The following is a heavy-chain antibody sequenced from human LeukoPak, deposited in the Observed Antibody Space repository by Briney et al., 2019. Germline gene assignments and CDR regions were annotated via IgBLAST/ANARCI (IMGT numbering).Heavy chain of an antibody. CDR1: GFPFSASA. CDR3: ATVKYDYGDPVGWFDP. CDR2: ILSTGTT. V-gene: IGHV3-23*01. D-gene: IGHD4-17*01. J-gene: IGHJ5*02. Sequence: GGSLRLSCAASGFPFSASAMTWVRQAPGKGLEWVSHILSTGTTYYADSVRGRFTISRDNSKNTLYLLKTSLRADDTAVYYCATVKYDYGDPVGWFDPWGQGTLVTVSS.